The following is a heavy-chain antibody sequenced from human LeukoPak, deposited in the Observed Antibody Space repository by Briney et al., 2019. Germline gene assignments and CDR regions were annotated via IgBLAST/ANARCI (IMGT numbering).Heavy chain of an antibody. D-gene: IGHD4-17*01. Sequence: GGSLRLSCAASGFTFTSYYMHWVRQAPGQGLEWMGIINPSGGSTSYAQKFQGRVTMTRDTSTSTVYMELSSLRSEDTAVYYCARRWRYGDYNMNYFDYWGQGTLVTVSS. CDR1: GFTFTSYY. CDR2: INPSGGST. V-gene: IGHV1-46*01. CDR3: ARRWRYGDYNMNYFDY. J-gene: IGHJ4*02.